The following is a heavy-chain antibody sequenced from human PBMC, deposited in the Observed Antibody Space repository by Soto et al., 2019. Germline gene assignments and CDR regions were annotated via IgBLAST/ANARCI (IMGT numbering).Heavy chain of an antibody. CDR3: ASAAAAGTLFYYDCGMAV. Sequence: QVQLVESGGGVVQPWRSLRLSCAASGLTFSSYGMHWVRQAPGKGLEWVADISYDGSNKYYADSVKGRFTISRDHSKTTLSLHMNSLRPEDTAVYYCASAAAAGTLFYYDCGMAVWGQGPTVTVSS. CDR1: GLTFSSYG. V-gene: IGHV3-30*03. CDR2: ISYDGSNK. J-gene: IGHJ6*01. D-gene: IGHD6-13*01.